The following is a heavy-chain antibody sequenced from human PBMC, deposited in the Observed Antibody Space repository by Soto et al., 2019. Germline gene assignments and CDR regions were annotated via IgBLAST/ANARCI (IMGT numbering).Heavy chain of an antibody. D-gene: IGHD6-13*01. CDR1: GYTFTSYG. V-gene: IGHV1-18*04. CDR2: ISAYNGNT. Sequence: GASVKVSCKASGYTFTSYGISWLRQAPGQGLEWMGWISAYNGNTNCAQKLQGRVTMTTDTSTSTAYMELRSLRSDDTAVYYCAIATIAAAGTHYYYYYGMDVWGQGTTVTVSS. J-gene: IGHJ6*02. CDR3: AIATIAAAGTHYYYYYGMDV.